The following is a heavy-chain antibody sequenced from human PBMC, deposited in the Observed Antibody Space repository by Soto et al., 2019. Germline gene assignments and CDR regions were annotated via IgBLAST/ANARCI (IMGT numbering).Heavy chain of an antibody. J-gene: IGHJ6*02. D-gene: IGHD3-3*01. CDR2: MNPNSGNT. V-gene: IGHV1-8*01. CDR1: GYTFTSYD. CDR3: ARGRATTNTIFGVVTSLYYYYYGMDV. Sequence: ASVKVSCKASGYTFTSYDINWVRQATGQGLEWMGWMNPNSGNTGYAQKFQGRVTMTRNTSISTAYMELSSLRSEDTAVYYCARGRATTNTIFGVVTSLYYYYYGMDVWGQGTPVTVSS.